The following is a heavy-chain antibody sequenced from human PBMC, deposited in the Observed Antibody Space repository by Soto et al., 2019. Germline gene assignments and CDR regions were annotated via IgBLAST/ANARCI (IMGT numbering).Heavy chain of an antibody. CDR1: GDSVSGGSYY. CDR3: ARDIRGYSRALDY. V-gene: IGHV4-61*01. CDR2: IYYSGST. Sequence: QVQLQESGPGLVKPSETLSLTCTVSGDSVSGGSYYWSWIRQPPGKGLEWIGYIYYSGSTNYYHSLMRLVTMSVETSKNQFALKLSSVTGADPAVSYCARDIRGYSRALDYWGHGTLVTVSA. D-gene: IGHD5-18*01. J-gene: IGHJ4*01.